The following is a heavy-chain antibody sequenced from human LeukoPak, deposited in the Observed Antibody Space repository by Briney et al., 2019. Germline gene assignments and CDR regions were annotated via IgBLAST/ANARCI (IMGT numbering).Heavy chain of an antibody. V-gene: IGHV3-30*18. Sequence: PGGSLRLSCAASGFSFSTYGMHWVRQAPGKGLEWVTVISYDGSDKYYADSVKGRFTISRDNSRSTLYLQMNSLRVEDTAVYYCAKEVGTFTLDYWGQGTLVTVSS. CDR2: ISYDGSDK. CDR3: AKEVGTFTLDY. D-gene: IGHD1-26*01. J-gene: IGHJ4*02. CDR1: GFSFSTYG.